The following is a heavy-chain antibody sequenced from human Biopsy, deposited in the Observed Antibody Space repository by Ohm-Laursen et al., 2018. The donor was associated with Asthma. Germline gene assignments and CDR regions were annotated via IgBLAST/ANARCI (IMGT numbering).Heavy chain of an antibody. CDR3: ARDLSFYDSSGYYRRWFDP. CDR2: SDHRGNT. V-gene: IGHV4-34*01. CDR1: GLSSSGYY. Sequence: SETLSLTCSMYGLSSSGYYWTWIRQPPGKGLEWIGESDHRGNTNTNPTLKSRVTISKDKSANEFSLKMRSVTAADTAVYYCARDLSFYDSSGYYRRWFDPWGQGTLVTVSS. J-gene: IGHJ5*02. D-gene: IGHD3-22*01.